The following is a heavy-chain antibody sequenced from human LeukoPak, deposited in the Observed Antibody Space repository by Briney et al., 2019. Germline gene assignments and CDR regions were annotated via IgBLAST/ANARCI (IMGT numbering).Heavy chain of an antibody. CDR1: GGSISSYY. CDR2: IYYSGST. Sequence: SETLSLTYTVSGGSISSYYWSWIRQPPGKGLEWIGYIYYSGSTNYNPSLKSRVTISVDTSKNQFSLKLSSVTAADTAVYYCARDTVPWRSFDPWGQGTLVTVSS. CDR3: ARDTVPWRSFDP. V-gene: IGHV4-59*01. J-gene: IGHJ5*02. D-gene: IGHD2-8*02.